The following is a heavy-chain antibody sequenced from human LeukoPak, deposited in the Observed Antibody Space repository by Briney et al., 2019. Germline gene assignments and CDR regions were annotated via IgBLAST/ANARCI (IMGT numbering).Heavy chain of an antibody. D-gene: IGHD3-22*01. J-gene: IGHJ5*02. CDR1: GGSISSSSYY. CDR2: IYYSGST. V-gene: IGHV4-39*01. Sequence: SETLSLTCTVSGGSISSSSYYWGWIRQPPGKGLEWIGSIYYSGSTYYNPSLKSRVTVSVDTSKNRFSLKLSSVTAADTAVYYCARVMIVVVTTPRGWFDPWGQGTLVTVSS. CDR3: ARVMIVVVTTPRGWFDP.